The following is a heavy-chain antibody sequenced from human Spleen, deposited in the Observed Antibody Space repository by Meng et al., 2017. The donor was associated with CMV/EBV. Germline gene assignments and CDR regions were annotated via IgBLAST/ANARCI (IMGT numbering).Heavy chain of an antibody. D-gene: IGHD6-6*01. CDR3: ARRSGYSSSSGAFDI. J-gene: IGHJ3*02. CDR1: EFTFSDYS. CDR2: ISSSSSTI. Sequence: GESLKISCAASEFTFSDYSMNWVRQAPGKGLEWVSSISSSSSTIYYADSVKGRFTISRDNAKNSLYLQMNSLRAEDTAVYYCARRSGYSSSSGAFDIWGQGTMVTVSS. V-gene: IGHV3-48*04.